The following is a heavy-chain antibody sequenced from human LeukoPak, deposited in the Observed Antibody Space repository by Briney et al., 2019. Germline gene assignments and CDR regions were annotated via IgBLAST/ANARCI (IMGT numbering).Heavy chain of an antibody. J-gene: IGHJ4*02. V-gene: IGHV4-4*07. CDR2: VYPSGGT. D-gene: IGHD1-26*01. Sequence: SETLSLTCTFSGGSIRNYYWSWIRQPAGERLEWLGCVYPSGGTNYNPSLKSRGTMSVDTSQNQFSLKLSFVTAADTAVYYCTSTGYLVGPPYYFDFWGQGNLVSVSS. CDR1: GGSIRNYY. CDR3: TSTGYLVGPPYYFDF.